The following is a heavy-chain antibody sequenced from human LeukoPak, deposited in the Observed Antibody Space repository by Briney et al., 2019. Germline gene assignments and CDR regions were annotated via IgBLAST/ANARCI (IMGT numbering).Heavy chain of an antibody. V-gene: IGHV5-51*01. D-gene: IGHD5-24*01. CDR2: IYPGDSDT. J-gene: IGHJ4*02. CDR1: GYSFTSYW. Sequence: GESLKISCKGSGYSFTSYWIAWVRQMPGKGLEWMGIIYPGDSDTRYSPSFQGQVSISADKSNSIAYLQWSNLEASDTAIYYCARRRDGYNYYFDYWGQGTLVTVSS. CDR3: ARRRDGYNYYFDY.